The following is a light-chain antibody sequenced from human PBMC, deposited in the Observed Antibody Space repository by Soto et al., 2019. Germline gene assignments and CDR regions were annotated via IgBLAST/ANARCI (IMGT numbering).Light chain of an antibody. CDR3: HQRKSWPRT. CDR1: QTLSSRH. CDR2: GSS. Sequence: EIVLTQSPGTLSLSPGERATLSCRASQTLSSRHLAWYQQKPGQAPRLLIYGSSSRATGIPARFSGSGSGTDFTLTISSLEPEDFAVYYCHQRKSWPRTFGQGTKVDIK. V-gene: IGKV3D-20*02. J-gene: IGKJ1*01.